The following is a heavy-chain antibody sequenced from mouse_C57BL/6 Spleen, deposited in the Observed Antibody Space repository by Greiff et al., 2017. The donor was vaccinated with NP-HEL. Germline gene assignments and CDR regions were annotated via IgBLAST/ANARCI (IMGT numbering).Heavy chain of an antibody. CDR3: AKPTMITGGYFDV. J-gene: IGHJ1*03. V-gene: IGHV2-5*01. D-gene: IGHD2-4*01. CDR1: GFSLTSYG. CDR2: IWRGGST. Sequence: QVHVKQSGPGLVQPSQSLSITCTVSGFSLTSYGVHWVRQSPGKGLEWLGVIWRGGSTDYNAAFMSRLSITKDNSKSQVFFKMNSLQADDTAIYYCAKPTMITGGYFDVWGTGTTVTVSS.